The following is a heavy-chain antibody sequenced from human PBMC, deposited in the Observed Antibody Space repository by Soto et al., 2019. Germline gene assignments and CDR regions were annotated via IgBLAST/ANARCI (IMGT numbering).Heavy chain of an antibody. J-gene: IGHJ4*02. CDR2: ISYDGSNK. CDR1: GFTFSSYG. D-gene: IGHD3-10*01. Sequence: GGSLRLSCAASGFTFSSYGMHWVRQAPGKGLEWVAVISYDGSNKYYADSVKGGFTISRDNSKNTLYLQMNSLRAEDTAVYYCAKDLLYGRIDYWGQGTLVTVSS. V-gene: IGHV3-30*18. CDR3: AKDLLYGRIDY.